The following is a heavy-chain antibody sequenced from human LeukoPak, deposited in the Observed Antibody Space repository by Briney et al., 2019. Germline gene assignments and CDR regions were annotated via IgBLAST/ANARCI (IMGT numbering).Heavy chain of an antibody. Sequence: GGSLRLSCAASGFTFSSYSMNWVRQVPGKGLEWVANIKQDGSEKYYVDSVKGRFTISRDNAKNSLYLQMNSLRAEDTAVYYCARLYDSSGSPLRYYFDYWGQGTLVTVSS. D-gene: IGHD3-22*01. V-gene: IGHV3-7*01. J-gene: IGHJ4*02. CDR2: IKQDGSEK. CDR3: ARLYDSSGSPLRYYFDY. CDR1: GFTFSSYS.